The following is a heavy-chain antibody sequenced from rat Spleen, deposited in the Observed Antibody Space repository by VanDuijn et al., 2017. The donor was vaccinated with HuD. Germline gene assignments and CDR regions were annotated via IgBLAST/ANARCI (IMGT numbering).Heavy chain of an antibody. D-gene: IGHD1-12*02. Sequence: EVQLVESGGGLVQPGRSMKLSCAASGLSFSNYDMAWVRQAPTKGLEWVASISPSGAISNYRDSVQGRFTISRDKAKSTLYLQMESLRSEDSATYYCATYGYYDGTYYSVYVMDAWGQGASVTVSS. CDR1: GLSFSNYD. CDR2: ISPSGAIS. CDR3: ATYGYYDGTYYSVYVMDA. J-gene: IGHJ4*01. V-gene: IGHV5-25*01.